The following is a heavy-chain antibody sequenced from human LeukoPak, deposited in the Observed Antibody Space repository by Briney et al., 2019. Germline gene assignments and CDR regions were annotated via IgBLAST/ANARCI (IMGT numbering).Heavy chain of an antibody. Sequence: GGSLRLSCAASGFTFSCYWMSWVRQAPGKGLEWVANIKQDGSEKYYVDSVKGRFTISRDNAKNSLYLQTNSLRAEDTAVYYCARCRSGNTRWFDPWGQGTMVTVSS. J-gene: IGHJ5*01. CDR2: IKQDGSEK. V-gene: IGHV3-7*05. D-gene: IGHD1-1*01. CDR3: ARCRSGNTRWFDP. CDR1: GFTFSCYW.